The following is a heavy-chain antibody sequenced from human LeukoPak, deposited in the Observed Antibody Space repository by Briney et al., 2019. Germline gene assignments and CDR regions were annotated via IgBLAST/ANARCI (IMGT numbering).Heavy chain of an antibody. V-gene: IGHV1-18*01. J-gene: IGHJ5*02. Sequence: ASVKVSCKASGYTFSSYGISWVRQAPGQGLEWMGWISTYNGNTNYAQKFQGRVTMTTDTSTSTAYMELRSLRSDDTAVYYCARVTTVVTPNWFDPWGQGTLVTVSS. CDR3: ARVTTVVTPNWFDP. CDR2: ISTYNGNT. CDR1: GYTFSSYG. D-gene: IGHD4-23*01.